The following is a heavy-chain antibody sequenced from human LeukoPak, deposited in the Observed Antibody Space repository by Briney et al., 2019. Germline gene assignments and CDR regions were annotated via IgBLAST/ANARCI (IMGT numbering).Heavy chain of an antibody. CDR3: AGANWGTAFDI. V-gene: IGHV4-59*01. CDR2: IYYSGST. CDR1: GFTFSAYS. Sequence: GSLRLSCAASGFTFSAYSINWIRQPPGKGLEWIGYIYYSGSTNYNPSLKSRVTISVDTSKNQFSLKLSSVTAADTAVYYCAGANWGTAFDIWGQGTMVTVSS. J-gene: IGHJ3*02. D-gene: IGHD7-27*01.